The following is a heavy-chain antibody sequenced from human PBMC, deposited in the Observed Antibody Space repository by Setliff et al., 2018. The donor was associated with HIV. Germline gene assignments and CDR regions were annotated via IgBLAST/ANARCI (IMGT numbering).Heavy chain of an antibody. D-gene: IGHD5-12*01. CDR2: IYNSVTT. V-gene: IGHV4-59*02. Sequence: SETLSLTCSVSGASVNYNTWSWIRQAPGKGLQWIGFIYNSVTTNYNPSLKSRATISLDTSKNQFSLKLTSVTAADTAVYYCVKDGDGYNSQHFDYWGQGTLVTVSS. CDR1: GASVNYNT. CDR3: VKDGDGYNSQHFDY. J-gene: IGHJ4*02.